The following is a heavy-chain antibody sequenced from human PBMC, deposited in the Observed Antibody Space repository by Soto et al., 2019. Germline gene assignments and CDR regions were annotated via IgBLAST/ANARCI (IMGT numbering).Heavy chain of an antibody. Sequence: NRNRVYRRRLRQPPRKEPERIGSIYYSGSTYYNPSLKSRVTMSVDPSKNQFSLKLISVTAADTAVYYCARHWITMVRGVCHFDYWGQGTLVTVSS. V-gene: IGHV4-39*01. CDR2: IYYSGST. CDR1: NRNRVY. D-gene: IGHD3-10*01. J-gene: IGHJ4*02. CDR3: ARHWITMVRGVCHFDY.